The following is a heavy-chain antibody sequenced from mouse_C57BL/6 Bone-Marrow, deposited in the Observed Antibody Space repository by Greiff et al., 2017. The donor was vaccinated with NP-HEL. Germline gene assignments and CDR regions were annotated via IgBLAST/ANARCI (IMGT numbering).Heavy chain of an antibody. V-gene: IGHV1-5*01. CDR1: GYTFTSYW. CDR3: TYGNYYYAMDY. CDR2: ISPGNSDT. Sequence: VQLQQSGTVLARPGASVKMSCKTSGYTFTSYWMHWVKQRPGQGLEWIGAISPGNSDTSSNQKFKGKAKLTAVTSASTAYMELSSLTNEDSAVYYCTYGNYYYAMDYWGQGTSVTVSS. J-gene: IGHJ4*01. D-gene: IGHD2-1*01.